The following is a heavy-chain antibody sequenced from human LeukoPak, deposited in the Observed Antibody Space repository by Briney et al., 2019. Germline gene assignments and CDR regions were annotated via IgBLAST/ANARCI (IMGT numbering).Heavy chain of an antibody. J-gene: IGHJ5*02. D-gene: IGHD3-16*02. V-gene: IGHV1-69*13. Sequence: SVKVSCKASGGTFSSYAISWVRQAPGQGLEWMGGIIPIFGTANYAQKFQGRVTITADESTSTACMELSSLRSEDTAVYYCARDASGDYVWGSYRLFDPWGQGTLVTVSS. CDR3: ARDASGDYVWGSYRLFDP. CDR2: IIPIFGTA. CDR1: GGTFSSYA.